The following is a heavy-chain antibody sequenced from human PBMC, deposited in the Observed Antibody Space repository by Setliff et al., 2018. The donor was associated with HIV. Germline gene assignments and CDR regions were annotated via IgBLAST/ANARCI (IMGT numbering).Heavy chain of an antibody. J-gene: IGHJ4*02. CDR3: ARDLLTMIIPQTSNYFDY. D-gene: IGHD3-22*01. CDR2: ISGSGGST. CDR1: GFTFSSDG. V-gene: IGHV3-23*01. Sequence: PGGSLRLSCATTGFTFSSDGMTWVRQAPGKGLEWVSAISGSGGSTYYADSVKGRFTISRDNAKNSLYLQMNSLRAEDTAVYYCARDLLTMIIPQTSNYFDYWGQGTLVTVSS.